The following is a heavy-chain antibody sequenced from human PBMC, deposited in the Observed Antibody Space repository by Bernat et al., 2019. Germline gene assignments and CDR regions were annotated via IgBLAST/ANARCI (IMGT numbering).Heavy chain of an antibody. D-gene: IGHD3-22*01. V-gene: IGHV4-30-4*01. CDR3: AGGGYDSSGYYYAPDC. J-gene: IGHJ4*02. CDR1: GGSISSSDHY. CDR2: IHYSGNT. Sequence: QVQLQESGPGLVKPSQTLSLTCTVSGGSISSSDHYWSWIRQPPGKGLEWIGYIHYSGNTYYNPSLRSRVTISVDTSKNQFSLKLSSVPAADTAVYYFAGGGYDSSGYYYAPDCWGQGALVTVSS.